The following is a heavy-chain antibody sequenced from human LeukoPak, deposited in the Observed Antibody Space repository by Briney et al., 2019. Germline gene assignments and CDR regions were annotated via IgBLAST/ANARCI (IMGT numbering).Heavy chain of an antibody. CDR1: GYSISSGYY. CDR3: ARQLGHFWSVERAFDI. CDR2: IYHSGRT. Sequence: SETLSLTCAVSGYSISSGYYWGWSRPPPGKGLEWIGSIYHSGRTYYNPSLKGRVTISVDTSKNQFSMKLSSVTAADKAVYYCARQLGHFWSVERAFDIWGQGAMVTVSS. V-gene: IGHV4-38-2*01. D-gene: IGHD3-3*02. J-gene: IGHJ3*02.